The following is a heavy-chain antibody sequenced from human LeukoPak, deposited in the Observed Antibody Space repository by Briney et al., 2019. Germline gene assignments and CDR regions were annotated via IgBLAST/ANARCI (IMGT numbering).Heavy chain of an antibody. D-gene: IGHD4-17*01. Sequence: GGSLRLSCAASGFTVSSSYMSWVRQAPGKGLEWVSVIYSGGSAYYADSVKGRFTISRDNSRNMVYLQTNSLRAEDTAVYYCARAYDYGTNWYDPWGQGTLVTVSS. CDR2: IYSGGSA. V-gene: IGHV3-53*01. CDR1: GFTVSSSY. CDR3: ARAYDYGTNWYDP. J-gene: IGHJ5*02.